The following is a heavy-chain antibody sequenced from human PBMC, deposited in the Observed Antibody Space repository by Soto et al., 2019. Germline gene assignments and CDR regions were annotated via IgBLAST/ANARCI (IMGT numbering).Heavy chain of an antibody. CDR3: AKARCSTTNCYVPDY. CDR1: GFTFDDYA. Sequence: GGSLRLSCAASGFTFDDYAMHWVRQAPGKGLEWVSVISGSGGSPSYADSVQGRFSISRDNPKNTLYLQMNSLRGEDTAMYYCAKARCSTTNCYVPDYWGQGTLVTVSS. V-gene: IGHV3-23*01. J-gene: IGHJ4*02. CDR2: ISGSGGSP. D-gene: IGHD2-2*01.